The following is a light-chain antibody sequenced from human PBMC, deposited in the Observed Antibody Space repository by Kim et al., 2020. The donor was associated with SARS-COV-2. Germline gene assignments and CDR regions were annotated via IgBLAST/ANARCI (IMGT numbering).Light chain of an antibody. CDR2: SND. J-gene: IGLJ3*02. CDR1: SYNIGSQT. CDR3: AAWDDSLNGPV. V-gene: IGLV1-44*01. Sequence: GHRVTVTCSGSSYNIGSQTVNWFPQVPGTAPTLLIYSNDQRPSGVPGRFSGFKSGTSASLAISGLQSEDGADYYCAAWDDSLNGPVFGGGTQRTVL.